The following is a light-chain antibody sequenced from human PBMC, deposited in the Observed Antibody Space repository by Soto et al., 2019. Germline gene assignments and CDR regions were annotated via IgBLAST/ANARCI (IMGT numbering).Light chain of an antibody. Sequence: EIVLTQSPGSLSLSPGERATLSCRASQSVSNNYLAWYQQKPGQAPRLLIYGASSRATDIPDRFSGSGSGTDFTLTISRLEPEDFAVYYCQQYGSSPGLFTFGPGTKVDIK. J-gene: IGKJ3*01. CDR1: QSVSNNY. CDR3: QQYGSSPGLFT. CDR2: GAS. V-gene: IGKV3-20*01.